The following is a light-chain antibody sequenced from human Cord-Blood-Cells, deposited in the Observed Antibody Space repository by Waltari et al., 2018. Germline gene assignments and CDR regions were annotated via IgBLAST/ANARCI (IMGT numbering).Light chain of an antibody. J-gene: IGKJ2*03. V-gene: IGKV4-1*01. CDR3: QQYYSTPYS. CDR2: WAS. CDR1: KSVLYSSNNKNY. Sequence: DIVMTQSPDSLAVSLGEGATIHCKSSKSVLYSSNNKNYLAWYQQKPGQPPKLLIYWASTRESGVPDRFSGSGSGTDFTLTISSLQAEYVAVYYCQQYYSTPYSFGQGTKLEIK.